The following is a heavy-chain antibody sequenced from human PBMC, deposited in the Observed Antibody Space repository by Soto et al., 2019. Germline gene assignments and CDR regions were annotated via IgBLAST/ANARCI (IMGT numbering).Heavy chain of an antibody. D-gene: IGHD6-19*01. Sequence: QVQLVESGGGVVQPGRSLRLSCAASGFTFSNYAMHWVRQAPGKGLEWVAVISYDGSNKYYADSVKGRFTISRDNFKNTLYLQMNSLRAEDTAVYYCARDKSPYSSGWHNRHFDYWGQGTLVTVSS. V-gene: IGHV3-30-3*01. CDR2: ISYDGSNK. CDR3: ARDKSPYSSGWHNRHFDY. CDR1: GFTFSNYA. J-gene: IGHJ4*02.